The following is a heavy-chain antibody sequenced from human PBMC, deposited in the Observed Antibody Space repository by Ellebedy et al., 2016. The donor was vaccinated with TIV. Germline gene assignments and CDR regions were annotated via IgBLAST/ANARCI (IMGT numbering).Heavy chain of an antibody. D-gene: IGHD6-13*01. V-gene: IGHV4-30-4*02. J-gene: IGHJ4*02. Sequence: SETLSLTXTVSGGSISSGDYYWSWIRQPPGKGLEWIGYIYYSGSTYYNPSLKSRVTISVDTSKNQFSLKLSSVTAADTAVYYCARSRNGYSSSWYDYWGQGTLVTVSS. CDR2: IYYSGST. CDR1: GGSISSGDYY. CDR3: ARSRNGYSSSWYDY.